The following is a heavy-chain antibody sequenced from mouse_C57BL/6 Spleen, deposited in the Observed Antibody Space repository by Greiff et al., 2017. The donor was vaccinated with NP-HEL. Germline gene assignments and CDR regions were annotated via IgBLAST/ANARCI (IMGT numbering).Heavy chain of an antibody. V-gene: IGHV1-53*01. J-gene: IGHJ3*01. CDR3: ARWPKAGYGYDEAY. D-gene: IGHD2-2*01. Sequence: VQLQQPGTELVKPGASVKLSCKASGYTFTSYWMHWVKQRPGQGLEWIGNINPSNGGTNYNEKFKSKATLTVDKSSSTAYMQLSSLTSEDSAVYYGARWPKAGYGYDEAYWGQGTLVTVSA. CDR2: INPSNGGT. CDR1: GYTFTSYW.